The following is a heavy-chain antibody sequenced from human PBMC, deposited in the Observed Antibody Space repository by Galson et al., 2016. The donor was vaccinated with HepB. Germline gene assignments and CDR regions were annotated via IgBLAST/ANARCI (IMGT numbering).Heavy chain of an antibody. CDR1: GYTFSDYG. D-gene: IGHD1-26*01. J-gene: IGHJ4*02. Sequence: SVKVSCKASGYTFSDYGINWARQAPGQGLERMGWISAYSGNKNYAQNFQGRVTMTTDTSTSTAYMELRSLRSDDTAVYYCARWLGVGPTGGIDYWGQGTLVTVSS. V-gene: IGHV1-18*01. CDR2: ISAYSGNK. CDR3: ARWLGVGPTGGIDY.